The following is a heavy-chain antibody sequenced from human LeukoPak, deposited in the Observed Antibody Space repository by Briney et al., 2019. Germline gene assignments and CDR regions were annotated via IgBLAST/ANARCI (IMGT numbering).Heavy chain of an antibody. CDR2: IFYSGST. CDR3: ARRASSGSWYFFDY. J-gene: IGHJ4*02. CDR1: GGSISSSSYS. Sequence: SESLSLTCTVSGGSISSSSYSWGWIRQPPGKGLEWIGSIFYSGSTYYNPSLKSRVTISVDTSKNQFSLKLSSVTAADTAVYYCARRASSGSWYFFDYWGQGTLVTDSS. V-gene: IGHV4-39*01. D-gene: IGHD6-13*01.